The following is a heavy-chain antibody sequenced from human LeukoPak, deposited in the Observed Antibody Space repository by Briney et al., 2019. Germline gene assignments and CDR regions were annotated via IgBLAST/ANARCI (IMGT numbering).Heavy chain of an antibody. D-gene: IGHD2-21*02. CDR2: IDWDDDK. V-gene: IGHV2-70*04. CDR1: GFSLSTSGMR. J-gene: IGHJ4*02. Sequence: SGPALVKPTQTLTLTCTFSGFSLSTSGMRVSWIRQPPGKALEGLARIDWDDDKFYSTSLKTRLTISKDTSKNQVVLTMTNMDPVDTATYYCARVRCGGDCYPDYWGQGTLVTVSS. CDR3: ARVRCGGDCYPDY.